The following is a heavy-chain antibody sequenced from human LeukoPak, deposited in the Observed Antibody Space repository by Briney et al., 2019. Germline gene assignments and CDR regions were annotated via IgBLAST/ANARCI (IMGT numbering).Heavy chain of an antibody. CDR2: IYYSGST. D-gene: IGHD1-26*01. Sequence: SETLSLTCTVPGGSISSHYWSWIRQPPGKGLEWIGYIYYSGSTNYNPSLKSRVTISVDTSKNQFSLKLSSVTAADTAVYYCARGGREVGATLYYYYYMDVWGKGTTVTVSS. J-gene: IGHJ6*03. CDR3: ARGGREVGATLYYYYYMDV. CDR1: GGSISSHY. V-gene: IGHV4-59*11.